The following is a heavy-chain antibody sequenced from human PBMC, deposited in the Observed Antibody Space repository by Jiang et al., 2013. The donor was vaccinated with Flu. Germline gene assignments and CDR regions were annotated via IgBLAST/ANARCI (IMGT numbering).Heavy chain of an antibody. CDR3: ARSICSGGSCYSSDYFDY. CDR2: IYHSGST. CDR1: GGSFSGYY. V-gene: IGHV4-38-2*01. Sequence: PSETLSLTCAVYGGSFSGYYWGWIRQPPGKGLEWIGSIYHSGSTYYNPSLKSRVTISVDTSKNQFSLKLSSVTAADTAVYYCARSICSGGSCYSSDYFDYWGQGTLVTVSS. J-gene: IGHJ4*02. D-gene: IGHD2-15*01.